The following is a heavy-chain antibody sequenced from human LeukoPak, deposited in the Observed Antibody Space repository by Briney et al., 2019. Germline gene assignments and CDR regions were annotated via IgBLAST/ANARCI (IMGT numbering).Heavy chain of an antibody. Sequence: GASVKVSCKASGYTFTSYGISWVRQAPGQGLEWMGWISAYSGNTYYAQRLLGRVTMTTDTSTSTAYMELRSLRSDDTAVYYCAKRKYPNGGIFDYWGQGTLVTVSS. CDR1: GYTFTSYG. J-gene: IGHJ4*02. CDR2: ISAYSGNT. D-gene: IGHD2-8*01. CDR3: AKRKYPNGGIFDY. V-gene: IGHV1-18*01.